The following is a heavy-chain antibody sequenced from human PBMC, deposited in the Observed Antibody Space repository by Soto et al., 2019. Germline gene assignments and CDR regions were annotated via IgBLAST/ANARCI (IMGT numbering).Heavy chain of an antibody. CDR3: VMMDNYVTPTPQDV. V-gene: IGHV1-18*01. Sequence: QVQLVQSGDEVKKPGASVKVSCKASGYIFVNYGIAWVRQAPGQGLEWMGWISPYTGNTHSATKVQGRLTMTTDTSTSTLYTDLGSLTANDTAVYYCVMMDNYVTPTPQDVWGQGTTVTVSS. J-gene: IGHJ6*02. CDR1: GYIFVNYG. D-gene: IGHD3-16*01. CDR2: ISPYTGNT.